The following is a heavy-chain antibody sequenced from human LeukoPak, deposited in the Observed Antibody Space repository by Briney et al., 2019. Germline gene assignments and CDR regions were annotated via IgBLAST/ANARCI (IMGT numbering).Heavy chain of an antibody. J-gene: IGHJ4*02. CDR1: GFTFSSYT. CDR3: ARDRCSSTSCYSLDY. D-gene: IGHD2-2*01. CDR2: ISYDGSNK. V-gene: IGHV3-30-3*01. Sequence: PGGSLRLSCAASGFTFSSYTMHWVRQAPGKGLEWVAVISYDGSNKYDADSVKGRFTISRDNSKNTLYLQMNSLRAEETAIYYCARDRCSSTSCYSLDYWGQGTLVTVSS.